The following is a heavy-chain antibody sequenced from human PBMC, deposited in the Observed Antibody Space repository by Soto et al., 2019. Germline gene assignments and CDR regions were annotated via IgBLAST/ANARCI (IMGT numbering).Heavy chain of an antibody. V-gene: IGHV3-48*02. CDR3: ARVELELPDY. D-gene: IGHD1-7*01. CDR1: GFTFSSYG. Sequence: EVQLVESGGGLVQPGGSLRLSCAASGFTFSSYGMNWVRQAPGKGLEWVSYISSSSSTIYYADSVKGRFTISRDNAKNYLYQQMNSLRDEATAVYYCARVELELPDYWGQGTLVTVAS. CDR2: ISSSSSTI. J-gene: IGHJ4*02.